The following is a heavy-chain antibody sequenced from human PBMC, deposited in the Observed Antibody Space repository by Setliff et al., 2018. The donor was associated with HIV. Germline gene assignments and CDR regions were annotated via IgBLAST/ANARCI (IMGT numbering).Heavy chain of an antibody. V-gene: IGHV3-21*01. CDR2: ISDSSSYI. CDR3: ARDGLDHNGYLDAFDI. CDR1: GFTFSSYG. J-gene: IGHJ3*02. D-gene: IGHD2-8*01. Sequence: GESLRLSCAASGFTFSSYGMNWVRQAPGKGLEWVSSISDSSSYIYYADSVKGRFTISRDNARNSLHLQMNSLRAEDTAVYYCARDGLDHNGYLDAFDIWVQGTMVTVSS.